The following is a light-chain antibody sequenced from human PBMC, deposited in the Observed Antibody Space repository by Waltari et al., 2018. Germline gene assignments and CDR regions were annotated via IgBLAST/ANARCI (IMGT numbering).Light chain of an antibody. Sequence: EIVMTQSPATLSVSPGERATLPCRAGQSVSSDLAWYQQKPGQAPMLLIRGASTRATGIPARFSGSGSGTEFTLTISSLQSEDFAVYYCQQYNDWPPTFGQGTKVEIK. CDR3: QQYNDWPPT. V-gene: IGKV3-15*01. CDR2: GAS. CDR1: QSVSSD. J-gene: IGKJ1*01.